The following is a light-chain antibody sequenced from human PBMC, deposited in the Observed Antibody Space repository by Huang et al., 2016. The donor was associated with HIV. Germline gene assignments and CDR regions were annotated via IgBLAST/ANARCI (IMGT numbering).Light chain of an antibody. CDR2: AAS. J-gene: IGKJ1*01. Sequence: ELLITHSPVPLPVSPGTRATRSCRYNQSISSNLAWYQQKPCQAPRLLIYAASTRATDIPDSFSGRGSGTEFTRTISRLHYEDSAMYYCQQYNNWSLFGQGTKVEIK. CDR3: QQYNNWSL. CDR1: QSISSN. V-gene: IGKV3-15*01.